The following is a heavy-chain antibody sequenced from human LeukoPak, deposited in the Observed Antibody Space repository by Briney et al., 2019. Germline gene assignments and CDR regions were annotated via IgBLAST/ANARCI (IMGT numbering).Heavy chain of an antibody. J-gene: IGHJ3*02. CDR2: INHSGST. D-gene: IGHD4-17*01. Sequence: SETLSLTCAVYGGSISGYYWSWIRQPPGKGLEWIGEINHSGSTNYNPSLKSRVTISVDTSKNQFSLKLSSVTAADTAVYYCARKLRYGAFDIWGQGTMVTVSS. CDR3: ARKLRYGAFDI. V-gene: IGHV4-34*01. CDR1: GGSISGYY.